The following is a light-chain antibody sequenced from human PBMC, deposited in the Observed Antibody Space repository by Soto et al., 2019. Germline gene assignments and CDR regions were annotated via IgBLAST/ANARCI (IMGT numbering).Light chain of an antibody. CDR3: QQLNSYPIT. CDR2: AAS. CDR1: QGISSY. J-gene: IGKJ5*01. Sequence: IQLTQSPSSLSASVGHRVTITCRASQGISSYLAWYQQKPGKAPKLLIYAASTLQSGVPSRFSGSVSGTDGTITISSLKKEDGSTYYCQQLNSYPITFGQGTRLEIK. V-gene: IGKV1-9*01.